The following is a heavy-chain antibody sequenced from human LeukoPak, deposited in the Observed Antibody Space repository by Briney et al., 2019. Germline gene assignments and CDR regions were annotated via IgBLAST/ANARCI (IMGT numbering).Heavy chain of an antibody. CDR1: GFTFSSYA. Sequence: GGSLRLSCAASGFTFSSYAMHWVRQAPGKGLEWVAVISYDGSNKYYADSVKGRFTISRDNSKNTLYLQMNSLRAEDTAVYYCARDRTVYSSGWVPFDYWGQGTLVTVSS. J-gene: IGHJ4*02. CDR3: ARDRTVYSSGWVPFDY. D-gene: IGHD6-19*01. CDR2: ISYDGSNK. V-gene: IGHV3-30-3*01.